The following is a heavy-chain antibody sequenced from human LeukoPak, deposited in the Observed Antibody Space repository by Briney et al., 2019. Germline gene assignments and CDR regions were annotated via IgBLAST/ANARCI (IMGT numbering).Heavy chain of an antibody. CDR2: IYYSGST. J-gene: IGHJ4*02. CDR1: GGSISSYY. Sequence: PSETLSLTCTVSGGSISSYYWSWIRQPPGKGLEWIGYIYYSGSTNYNPSLKSRVTISVDTSKNQFSLKLSSVTAADTAVYYCARDTRMATALTFDYWGQGTLVTVSS. CDR3: ARDTRMATALTFDY. V-gene: IGHV4-59*12. D-gene: IGHD5-24*01.